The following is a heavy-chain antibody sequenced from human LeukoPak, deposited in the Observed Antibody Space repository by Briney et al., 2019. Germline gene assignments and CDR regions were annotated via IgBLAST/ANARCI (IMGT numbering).Heavy chain of an antibody. V-gene: IGHV3-48*03. CDR1: GFTFSTYD. CDR2: ISSSGSTI. Sequence: GGSLRLSCAASGFTFSTYDMNWVRQAPGKGLEWVSYISSSGSTIYYADSVKGRFTISRDNAKNSLYLQMNSLRAEDTAVYYCARDLDRFGWFDPWGQGTLVTVSS. D-gene: IGHD3-3*01. J-gene: IGHJ5*02. CDR3: ARDLDRFGWFDP.